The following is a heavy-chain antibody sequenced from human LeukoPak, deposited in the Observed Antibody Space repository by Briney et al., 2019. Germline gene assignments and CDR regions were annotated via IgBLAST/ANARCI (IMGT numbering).Heavy chain of an antibody. J-gene: IGHJ6*02. D-gene: IGHD2-2*01. CDR3: ARYCSSTSCYEPPYYYGMDV. CDR1: GYTFTSYG. V-gene: IGHV1-18*01. Sequence: GASVKVSCKASGYTFTSYGISWVRQAPGQGLEWMGWISAYNGNTNYAQKLQGRVTMTTDTSTSTAYMELRSLRSGDTAVYYCARYCSSTSCYEPPYYYGMDVWGQGTTVTVSS. CDR2: ISAYNGNT.